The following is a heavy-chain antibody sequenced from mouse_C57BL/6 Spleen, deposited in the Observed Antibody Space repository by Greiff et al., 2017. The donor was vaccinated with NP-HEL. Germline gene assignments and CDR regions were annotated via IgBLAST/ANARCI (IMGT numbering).Heavy chain of an antibody. V-gene: IGHV5-4*01. Sequence: EVNVVESGGGLVKPGGSLKLSCAASGFTFSSYAMSWVRQTPEKRLEWVANISDGGSYTYYPDNVKGRFTISRDNAKNNRYLQMSHLKSEDTAMYYCARDDGDYDGRFAYWGQGTLVTVSA. CDR1: GFTFSSYA. J-gene: IGHJ3*01. CDR2: ISDGGSYT. D-gene: IGHD2-4*01. CDR3: ARDDGDYDGRFAY.